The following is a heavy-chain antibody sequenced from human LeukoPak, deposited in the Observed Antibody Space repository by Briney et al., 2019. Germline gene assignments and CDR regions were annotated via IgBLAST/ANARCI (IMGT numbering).Heavy chain of an antibody. Sequence: GASVKVSCKTSGGTFNNSAISWVRQAPGQGLEWMGGIIPIFGTANYAQKFQGRVTITTDESTSTAYMELSSLRSEDTAVYYCARLSAGGAYYYYYMDVWGKGTTVTVSS. V-gene: IGHV1-69*05. D-gene: IGHD2/OR15-2a*01. CDR2: IIPIFGTA. CDR1: GGTFNNSA. CDR3: ARLSAGGAYYYYYMDV. J-gene: IGHJ6*03.